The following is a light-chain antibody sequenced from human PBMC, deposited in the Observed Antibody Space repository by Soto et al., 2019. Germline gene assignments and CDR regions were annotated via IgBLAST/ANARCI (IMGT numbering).Light chain of an antibody. CDR2: GAS. J-gene: IGKJ4*01. V-gene: IGKV3D-20*02. CDR3: QHRSSWPLT. Sequence: EIVLTQSPGTQSLSPGERATLSCRASQSVNSDYLAWYQQIPGQAPRLLIYGASNRATGIPDRFSASGSGTDFTLTITRLEPEDFAVYYCQHRSSWPLTFGGGTKVEIK. CDR1: QSVNSDY.